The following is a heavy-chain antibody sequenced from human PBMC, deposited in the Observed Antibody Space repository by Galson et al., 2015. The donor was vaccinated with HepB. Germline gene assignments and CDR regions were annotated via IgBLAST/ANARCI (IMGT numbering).Heavy chain of an antibody. D-gene: IGHD2-21*02. V-gene: IGHV3-23*01. Sequence: SLRLSCAASGFIFTRYAISWVRQAPGKGLEWVSSIGGSGASTSYADSVKGRFTFSRDNSKNTVYLQMNSLRVEDTAVYYCAKVAILGVTPHYFDYWGQGTRVTVSS. CDR3: AKVAILGVTPHYFDY. J-gene: IGHJ4*02. CDR1: GFIFTRYA. CDR2: IGGSGAST.